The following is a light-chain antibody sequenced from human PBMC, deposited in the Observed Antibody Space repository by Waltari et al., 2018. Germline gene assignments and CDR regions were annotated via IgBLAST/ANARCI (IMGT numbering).Light chain of an antibody. J-gene: IGKJ2*01. Sequence: DIQMTQSPSSVSASVGDRVTITCRASLDITTWLAWYQRKPGKAPKPLISTASDLQSGGPSRLSDSGSGTHFTLTIRCLQLEDFATYYCKQANTPYTFGQGTKLDI. CDR2: TAS. CDR3: KQANTPYT. V-gene: IGKV1-12*01. CDR1: LDITTW.